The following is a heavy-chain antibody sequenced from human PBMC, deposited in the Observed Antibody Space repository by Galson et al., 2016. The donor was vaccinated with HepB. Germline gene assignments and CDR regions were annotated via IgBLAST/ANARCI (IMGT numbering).Heavy chain of an antibody. J-gene: IGHJ4*02. CDR2: IYYSGST. CDR1: GGSITRGGYY. V-gene: IGHV4-31*03. Sequence: TLSLTCTVSGGSITRGGYYWTWIRQHPGKGLEWIGYIYYSGSTYYNPSLKSRVTISVDTSKNQFSLKVTSVTAADTAVYYCARTRVTSYFDSWGQGTLVTVSS. D-gene: IGHD2-21*02. CDR3: ARTRVTSYFDS.